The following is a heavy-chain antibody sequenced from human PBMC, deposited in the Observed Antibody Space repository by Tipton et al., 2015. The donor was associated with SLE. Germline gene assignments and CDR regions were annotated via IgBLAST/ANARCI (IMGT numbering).Heavy chain of an antibody. CDR1: EYSFSGYF. V-gene: IGHV3-15*01. CDR3: GMYSPLDF. CDR2: IKSKTDGGAI. D-gene: IGHD6-13*01. J-gene: IGHJ4*02. Sequence: QLVQSGAEVKKPGASVRVSCRASEYSFSGYFIHWVRQAPGKGLEWVGLIKSKTDGGAIAYAAPVKGRFTISRDDSENTLYLQMNSLKTEDTAVYFCGMYSPLDFWGQGTLVTVSS.